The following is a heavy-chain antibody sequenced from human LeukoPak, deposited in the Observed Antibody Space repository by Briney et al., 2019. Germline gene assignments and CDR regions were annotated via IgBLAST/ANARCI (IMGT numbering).Heavy chain of an antibody. Sequence: SVKASCKASGGTFSSYAISWVRQAPGQGLEWMGGIIPIFGTANYAQKFQGRVTITADESTSTAYMELSSLRSEDTAVYYCARNGVGYCSSTSCYEPKETYYYMDVWGKGTTVTVSS. CDR1: GGTFSSYA. D-gene: IGHD2-2*01. V-gene: IGHV1-69*13. J-gene: IGHJ6*03. CDR3: ARNGVGYCSSTSCYEPKETYYYMDV. CDR2: IIPIFGTA.